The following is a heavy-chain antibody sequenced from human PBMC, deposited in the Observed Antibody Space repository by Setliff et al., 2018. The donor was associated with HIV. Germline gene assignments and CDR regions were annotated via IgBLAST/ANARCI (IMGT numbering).Heavy chain of an antibody. J-gene: IGHJ4*02. V-gene: IGHV3-74*01. Sequence: LRLSCAASGFTFSSYWMHWVRQAPGKGLVWVSRINSDGRSTSYVDYVKGRFTISRDNAKNTLYLQMNSLRDEDTGVYYCAKTSNTGYLFCSDYWGQGTLVTVSS. CDR3: AKTSNTGYLFCSDY. D-gene: IGHD3-9*01. CDR2: INSDGRST. CDR1: GFTFSSYW.